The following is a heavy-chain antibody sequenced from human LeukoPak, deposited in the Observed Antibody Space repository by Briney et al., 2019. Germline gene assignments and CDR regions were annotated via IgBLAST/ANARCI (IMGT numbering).Heavy chain of an antibody. CDR3: ARGVTMIRGAVMYPFFFDL. CDR1: GFTFGDFF. CDR2: INRDGSEK. D-gene: IGHD3-10*01. Sequence: GGSLRLSCAASGFTFGDFFMSWVRQAPGKGLEWVANINRDGSEKFHVDSVKGRFTISRDNAKNALFLQMDSLRADDTAIYFCARGVTMIRGAVMYPFFFDLGGRGTLVTVSS. J-gene: IGHJ4*03. V-gene: IGHV3-7*03.